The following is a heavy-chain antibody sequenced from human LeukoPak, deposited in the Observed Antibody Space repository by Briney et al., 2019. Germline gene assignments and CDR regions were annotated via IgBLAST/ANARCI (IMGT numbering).Heavy chain of an antibody. Sequence: GGSLRLSCAAPGFTFSSYWMSWVRQAPGKGLEWVANIKQDGSEKYYVDSVKGRFTISRDNAKNSLYLQMNSLRAEDTAVYYCARVNYQNWFDPWGQGTLVTVSS. D-gene: IGHD1-7*01. J-gene: IGHJ5*02. CDR2: IKQDGSEK. CDR3: ARVNYQNWFDP. V-gene: IGHV3-7*01. CDR1: GFTFSSYW.